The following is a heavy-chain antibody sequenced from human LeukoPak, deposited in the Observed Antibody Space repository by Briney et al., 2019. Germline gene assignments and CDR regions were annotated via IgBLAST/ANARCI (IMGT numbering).Heavy chain of an antibody. Sequence: PGRSLRLSCAASGFTFSSYGMHWVRQAPGMGLEWVAVIWYDGSNRYYADSVKGRFTISRDNSKNTLYLQMNSLRAEDTAVYYCARDRRVGANYFDYWGQGTLVTVSS. J-gene: IGHJ4*02. D-gene: IGHD1-26*01. CDR1: GFTFSSYG. CDR3: ARDRRVGANYFDY. CDR2: IWYDGSNR. V-gene: IGHV3-33*01.